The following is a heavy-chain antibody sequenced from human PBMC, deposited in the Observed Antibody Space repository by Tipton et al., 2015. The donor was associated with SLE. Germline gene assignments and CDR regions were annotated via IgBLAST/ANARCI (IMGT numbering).Heavy chain of an antibody. Sequence: LRLSCAVYGGSFSGYYWSWIRQPPGKGLEWIGYIYCSGSTNYNPSLKSRVTISVDTSKNQFSLKLSSVTAADTAVYYCARDQVPLGEQWLVTGAFDIWGQGTMVTVSS. V-gene: IGHV4-59*01. CDR2: IYCSGST. J-gene: IGHJ3*02. CDR1: GGSFSGYY. D-gene: IGHD6-19*01. CDR3: ARDQVPLGEQWLVTGAFDI.